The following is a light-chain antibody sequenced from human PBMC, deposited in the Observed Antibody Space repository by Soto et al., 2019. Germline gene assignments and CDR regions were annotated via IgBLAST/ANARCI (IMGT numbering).Light chain of an antibody. V-gene: IGKV1-5*03. CDR1: QSISSW. Sequence: DIQMTQSPSTLSASVGDRVTITCRASQSISSWLAWYQQKPGKAPKLLIYKASSLESGVPSRFSGSGSGTEFILTISSLQPEDFATYYCQQYKSSSPYTFGQGTKLEIK. CDR2: KAS. CDR3: QQYKSSSPYT. J-gene: IGKJ2*01.